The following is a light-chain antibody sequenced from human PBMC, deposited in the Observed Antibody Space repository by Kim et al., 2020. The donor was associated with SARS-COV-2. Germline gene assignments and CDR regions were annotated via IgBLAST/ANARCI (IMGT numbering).Light chain of an antibody. CDR2: GKN. CDR3: NSRGSNDNVL. CDR1: SLRSYY. J-gene: IGLJ2*01. V-gene: IGLV3-19*01. Sequence: VAFGQTVRITCQGDSLRSYYATWYQQKPGQAPIVVIYGKNNRPSGIPDRFSGSSSGDTASLTITGTQAGDEADYYCNSRGSNDNVLFGGGTKLTVL.